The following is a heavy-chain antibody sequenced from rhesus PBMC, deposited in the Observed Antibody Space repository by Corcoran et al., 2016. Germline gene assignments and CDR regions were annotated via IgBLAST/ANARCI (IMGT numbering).Heavy chain of an antibody. CDR3: ARDRGTAGTVGRY. CDR1: GFTFSDYY. D-gene: IGHD5-42*01. V-gene: IGHV3-178*01. J-gene: IGHJ4*01. CDR2: FRNVGGST. Sequence: EVQLVESGGGLAKPGGSLRLSCAASGFTFSDYYMDWFRQAPGKGLVWVSRFRNVGGSTWYSDSVKGSFTISKENAKNTLYLQMNSLGAEDTAVYYCARDRGTAGTVGRYWGQGVLVTVSS.